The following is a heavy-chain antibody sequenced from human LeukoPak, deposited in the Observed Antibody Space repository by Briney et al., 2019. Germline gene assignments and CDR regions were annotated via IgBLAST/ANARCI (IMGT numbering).Heavy chain of an antibody. CDR3: ASLGAIFGVVIPDY. D-gene: IGHD3-3*01. V-gene: IGHV4-39*01. Sequence: SETLSLTCTVSGGSISSSSYYWGWIRQPPGKGLEWIGSIYYSGSTYYNPSLKSRVTISVDTSKNQFSLKLSSVTAADTAVYYCASLGAIFGVVIPDYWGQGALVTVSS. J-gene: IGHJ4*02. CDR2: IYYSGST. CDR1: GGSISSSSYY.